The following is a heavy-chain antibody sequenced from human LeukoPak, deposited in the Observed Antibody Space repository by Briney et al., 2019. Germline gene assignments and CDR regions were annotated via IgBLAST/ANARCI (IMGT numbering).Heavy chain of an antibody. Sequence: SETLSLTCTVSGDSIIGYYWSWIRQPPGKGLEWIGYIHYSGSTNYNPSLQSRVTISVDTSRSHFSLKLSSATAADTAVYYCARVQVLGNDAFDIWGQGTMVTVSS. CDR3: ARVQVLGNDAFDI. CDR2: IHYSGST. CDR1: GDSIIGYY. V-gene: IGHV4-59*01. D-gene: IGHD7-27*01. J-gene: IGHJ3*02.